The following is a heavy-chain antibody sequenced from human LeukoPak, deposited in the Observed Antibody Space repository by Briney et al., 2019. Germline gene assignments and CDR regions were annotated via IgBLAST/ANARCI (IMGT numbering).Heavy chain of an antibody. Sequence: SVKVSCKASGGTFTTYTISWVRQAPGQGLQWMGGLIPMFGTPKYAQKFQGRVTITTDESTSTAYLELSSLRSEDTAVYYCARGPGDFYDTSGYYYVPDFWGQGTLVTVSS. CDR3: ARGPGDFYDTSGYYYVPDF. J-gene: IGHJ4*02. V-gene: IGHV1-69*05. CDR1: GGTFTTYT. D-gene: IGHD3-22*01. CDR2: LIPMFGTP.